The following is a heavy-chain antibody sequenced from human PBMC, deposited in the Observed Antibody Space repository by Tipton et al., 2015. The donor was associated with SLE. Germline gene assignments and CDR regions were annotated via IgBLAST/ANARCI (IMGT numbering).Heavy chain of an antibody. J-gene: IGHJ4*02. CDR1: GFTFSNYA. CDR3: AKASGGVYGTEYFDY. Sequence: GSLRLSCAASGFTFSNYAMNWVRQAPGKGLEWVSLVTGSGGGTYYSNSVKGRFTISRDNSKNTLYLQMNSLRPQDTAVYYCAKASGGVYGTEYFDYWGQGTLVSVPS. CDR2: VTGSGGGT. D-gene: IGHD5/OR15-5a*01. V-gene: IGHV3-23*01.